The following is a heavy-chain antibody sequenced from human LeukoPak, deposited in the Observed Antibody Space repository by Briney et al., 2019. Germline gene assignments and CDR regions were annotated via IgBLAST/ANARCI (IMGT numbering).Heavy chain of an antibody. CDR1: GGSVGSGSYY. Sequence: SETLSLTCTVSGGSVGSGSYYWSWIRQPPGKGLEWIGYIYYSGSTNYNPSLKSRVTISVDTSKNQFSLKLSSVTAADTAVYYCARGVVAARFWFDPWGQGTLVTVSS. CDR2: IYYSGST. D-gene: IGHD2-15*01. V-gene: IGHV4-61*01. CDR3: ARGVVAARFWFDP. J-gene: IGHJ5*02.